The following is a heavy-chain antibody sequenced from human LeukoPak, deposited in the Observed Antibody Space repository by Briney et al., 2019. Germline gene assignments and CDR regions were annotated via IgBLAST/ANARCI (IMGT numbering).Heavy chain of an antibody. CDR3: ARVLIAAAVARGAFDI. D-gene: IGHD6-13*01. CDR2: IYHSGST. J-gene: IGHJ3*02. CDR1: GYSISSGYY. V-gene: IGHV4-38-2*02. Sequence: SETLSLTCTVSGYSISSGYYWGWIRQPPGKGLEWIGSIYHSGSTYYNPSLKSRVTISVDTSKNQFSLKLSSVTAADTAVYYCARVLIAAAVARGAFDIWGQGTMATVSS.